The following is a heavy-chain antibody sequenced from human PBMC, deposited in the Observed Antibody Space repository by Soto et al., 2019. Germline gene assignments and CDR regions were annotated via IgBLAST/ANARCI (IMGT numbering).Heavy chain of an antibody. V-gene: IGHV4-4*02. D-gene: IGHD6-13*01. CDR3: ARERCESSSWYGRFPSSFDY. CDR1: GGSISSSTL. Sequence: QVQLQESGPGLVKPSGTLALTCAVSGGSISSSTLWSWVRQHPGKGLEWIGEIYHSGSTNYNPSLTSRVTISVAKTKNQFALKLSSVTAADTDVYYCARERCESSSWYGRFPSSFDYLGNGTLVTVSS. J-gene: IGHJ4*01. CDR2: IYHSGST.